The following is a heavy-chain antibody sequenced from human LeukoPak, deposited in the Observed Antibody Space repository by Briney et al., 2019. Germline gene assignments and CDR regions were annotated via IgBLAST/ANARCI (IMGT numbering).Heavy chain of an antibody. CDR2: INHSGST. Sequence: PSETLSLTCAVYGGSFSGYYWSWIRQPPGKGLEWIGDINHSGSTNYNPSLKSRVTISVDTSKNQFSLKLSSVTAADTAVYYCARRSSRGYYYMDVWGKGTTVTVSS. V-gene: IGHV4-34*01. J-gene: IGHJ6*03. D-gene: IGHD2-2*01. CDR1: GGSFSGYY. CDR3: ARRSSRGYYYMDV.